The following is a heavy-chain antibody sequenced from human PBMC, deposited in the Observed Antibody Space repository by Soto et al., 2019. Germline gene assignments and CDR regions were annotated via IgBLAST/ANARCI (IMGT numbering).Heavy chain of an antibody. J-gene: IGHJ6*03. Sequence: QVQLVQSGAEVKKPGASVKVSCKASGYTFTSYYMHWVRQAPGQGLEWMGIINPSGGSTSYAQKFQGRVTQTRETSTSNVYMELSSLRSEDTAVYYCARSGGYCSSTSCPRPPYYYYYMDVWGKGTTVTVSS. CDR1: GYTFTSYY. D-gene: IGHD2-2*01. CDR2: INPSGGST. V-gene: IGHV1-46*03. CDR3: ARSGGYCSSTSCPRPPYYYYYMDV.